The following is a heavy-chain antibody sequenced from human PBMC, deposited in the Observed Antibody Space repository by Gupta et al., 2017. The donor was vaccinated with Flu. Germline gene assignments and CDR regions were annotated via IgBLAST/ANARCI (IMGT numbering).Heavy chain of an antibody. Sequence: EVQLVESGGGLVKPGGSLRLSCAASGFTFSSYSMNWVRQAPGKGLEWVSSISSSSSYIYYADSVKGRFTISRDNAKNSLYLQMNSLRAEDTAVYYCARDRAAAQGVNFDYWGQGTLVTVSS. CDR3: ARDRAAAQGVNFDY. CDR2: ISSSSSYI. CDR1: GFTFSSYS. V-gene: IGHV3-21*01. J-gene: IGHJ4*02. D-gene: IGHD6-13*01.